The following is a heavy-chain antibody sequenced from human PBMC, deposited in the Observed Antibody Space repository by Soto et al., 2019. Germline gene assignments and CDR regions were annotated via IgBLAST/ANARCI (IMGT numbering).Heavy chain of an antibody. D-gene: IGHD2-8*01. Sequence: EVQLVESGGGLVQPGGSLRLSCAASGFTFSSYWMHWVRQAPGKGLVWVSRINSDGSSTSYADSVKGRFTISRDNAKNTLYLQMNSLRAEDTAVYYCARVLATYCTNGVCVYYGMDVWGQGTTVTVSS. J-gene: IGHJ6*02. CDR1: GFTFSSYW. CDR3: ARVLATYCTNGVCVYYGMDV. CDR2: INSDGSST. V-gene: IGHV3-74*01.